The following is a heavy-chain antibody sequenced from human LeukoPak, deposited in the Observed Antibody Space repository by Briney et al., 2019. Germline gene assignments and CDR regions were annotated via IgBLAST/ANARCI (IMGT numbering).Heavy chain of an antibody. Sequence: GSSVKVSCKASGGTFSSYAISWVRQAPGQGLEWMGRIIPILGIANYAQKFQGRVTITADKSTSTAYMELSSLRSEDTAVYYCARGVTMATTGFHGPEYYGMDVWGQGTTVTVYS. V-gene: IGHV1-69*04. CDR3: ARGVTMATTGFHGPEYYGMDV. D-gene: IGHD5-24*01. CDR1: GGTFSSYA. CDR2: IIPILGIA. J-gene: IGHJ6*02.